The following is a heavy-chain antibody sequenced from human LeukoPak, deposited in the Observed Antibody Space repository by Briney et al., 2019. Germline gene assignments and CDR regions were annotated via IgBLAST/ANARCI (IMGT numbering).Heavy chain of an antibody. V-gene: IGHV1-2*02. CDR1: GYTFTGYY. J-gene: IGHJ2*01. D-gene: IGHD4-17*01. CDR3: ARTYYGDYSPDWYFDL. CDR2: INPNSGGT. Sequence: GASVKVSCKASGYTFTGYYMHWVRQAPGQGLEWMGWINPNSGGTNYAQKFQGRVTMTRDTSISTAYMELSRLRSDDTAVYYCARTYYGDYSPDWYFDLWGRGTLVTVSS.